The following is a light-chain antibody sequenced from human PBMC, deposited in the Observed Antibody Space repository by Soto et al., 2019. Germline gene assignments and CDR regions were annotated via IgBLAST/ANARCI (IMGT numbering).Light chain of an antibody. CDR2: DAS. Sequence: DIQMTQSPSTLSASVGDRVTITCRASQSISSWLAWYQQKPGKAPKLLIYDASSLESGVPSRFSGSGSGTEFTLTISSLPPDDCATYYCQQYNSYSAFGQGTKVEIK. J-gene: IGKJ1*01. V-gene: IGKV1-5*01. CDR1: QSISSW. CDR3: QQYNSYSA.